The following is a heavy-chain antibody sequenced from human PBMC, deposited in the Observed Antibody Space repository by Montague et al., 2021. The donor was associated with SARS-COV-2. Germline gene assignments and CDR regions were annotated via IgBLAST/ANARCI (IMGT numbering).Heavy chain of an antibody. CDR1: GFIVSNKY. CDR3: ATSGAPNLGDS. J-gene: IGHJ4*02. D-gene: IGHD2-8*01. Sequence: SLRLSCAASGFIVSNKYMSWVRQAAGKGLDWVSIIYPDGSTYYSYSLKGRFTISRDNSKNTLYLQMNDLEPEDMAVYYCATSGAPNLGDSWGLGTLVTVSS. CDR2: IYPDGST. V-gene: IGHV3-53*01.